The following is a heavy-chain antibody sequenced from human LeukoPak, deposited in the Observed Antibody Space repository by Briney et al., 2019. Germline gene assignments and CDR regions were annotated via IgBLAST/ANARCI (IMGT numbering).Heavy chain of an antibody. CDR1: GGPISSYY. D-gene: IGHD4-17*01. CDR3: ARAGPPDDYGDYFDY. J-gene: IGHJ4*02. CDR2: IYYSGST. V-gene: IGHV4-59*01. Sequence: SETLSLTCTVSGGPISSYYWSWIRQPPGKGLEWIGYIYYSGSTNYNPSLKSRVTISVDTSKNQLSLTLSSVTAADTAVYYCARAGPPDDYGDYFDYWGQGTLVTVSS.